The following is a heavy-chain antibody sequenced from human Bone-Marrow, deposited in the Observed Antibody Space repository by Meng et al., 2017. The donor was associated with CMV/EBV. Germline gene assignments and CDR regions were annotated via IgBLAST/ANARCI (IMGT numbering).Heavy chain of an antibody. CDR1: GSTFSSYW. CDR3: ARDGPQYSPTSGWFHP. Sequence: GGSLRLSCAASGSTFSSYWMSWVRQAPGKGLEWVANIKQDGSEKHYVDSVEGRFIISRDNAKNSLHLQMNNLRAEDTGVYYCARDGPQYSPTSGWFHPWGQGTLVTVSS. D-gene: IGHD2/OR15-2a*01. CDR2: IKQDGSEK. J-gene: IGHJ5*02. V-gene: IGHV3-7*01.